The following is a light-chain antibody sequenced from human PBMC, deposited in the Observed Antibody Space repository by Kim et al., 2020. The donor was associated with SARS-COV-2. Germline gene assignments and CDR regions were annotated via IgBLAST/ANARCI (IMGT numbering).Light chain of an antibody. V-gene: IGLV3-19*01. CDR3: NSRDSNDNVV. J-gene: IGLJ2*01. CDR2: GKN. CDR1: SLRSYY. Sequence: SSELTQDSAVSVALGQTVRISCQGDSLRSYYATWYQQKPGQAPILVIYGKNNRPSGIPDRFSGSSSGSTASLTITGTQAGDEADYYCNSRDSNDNVVFGGGTQLTVL.